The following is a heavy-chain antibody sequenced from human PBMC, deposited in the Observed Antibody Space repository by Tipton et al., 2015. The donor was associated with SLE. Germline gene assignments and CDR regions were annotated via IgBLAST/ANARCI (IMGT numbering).Heavy chain of an antibody. Sequence: QSGAEVKKPGSSVKVSCKASGGTFSSYAISWVRQAPGQGLEWMGGIIPIFGTANYAQKFQGRVTITADESTSTAYMELSSLRSEDTAVYYCARDREEGYCTGGVCPLGYWGQGTLVTVSS. CDR3: ARDREEGYCTGGVCPLGY. D-gene: IGHD2-8*02. V-gene: IGHV1-69*01. J-gene: IGHJ4*02. CDR1: GGTFSSYA. CDR2: IIPIFGTA.